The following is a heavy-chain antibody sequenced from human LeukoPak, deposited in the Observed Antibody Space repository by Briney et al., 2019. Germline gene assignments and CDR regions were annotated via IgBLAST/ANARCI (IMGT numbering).Heavy chain of an antibody. J-gene: IGHJ3*02. Sequence: ASVKVSCKASGYTFTDYFMHWIRQAPGQGLEWMGWINPNSGATSYAQKFQGRVTMTRDTSINTANMELTGLRFDDTAVYYCARELSAVGRWGAFDMWGQGTMVTVSS. CDR3: ARELSAVGRWGAFDM. CDR2: INPNSGAT. D-gene: IGHD6-13*01. V-gene: IGHV1-2*02. CDR1: GYTFTDYF.